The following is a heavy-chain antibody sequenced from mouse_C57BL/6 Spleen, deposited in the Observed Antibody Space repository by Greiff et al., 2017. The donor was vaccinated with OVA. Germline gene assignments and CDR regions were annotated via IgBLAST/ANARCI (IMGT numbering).Heavy chain of an antibody. CDR3: ARGNDGYYGFAY. CDR2: IDPSDSET. J-gene: IGHJ3*01. Sequence: QVQLQQPGAELVRPGSSVKLSCKASGYTFTSYWMHWVKQRPIQGLEWIGNIDPSDSETHYNQKFKDKATLTVDKSSSTAYMQLSSLTSEDSAVYHCARGNDGYYGFAYWGQGTLVTVSA. V-gene: IGHV1-52*01. D-gene: IGHD2-3*01. CDR1: GYTFTSYW.